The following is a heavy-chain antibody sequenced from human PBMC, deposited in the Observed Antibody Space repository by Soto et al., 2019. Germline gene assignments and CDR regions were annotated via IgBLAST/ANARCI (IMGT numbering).Heavy chain of an antibody. CDR3: AGDPPDCNSGFDS. D-gene: IGHD1-26*01. J-gene: IGHJ4*02. CDR1: GDSVSNNGAT. Sequence: SQTLSLTCAICGDSVSNNGATWNWIRQSPSRGLEWLGRAYYRSRWQYDYAPSVRSRITINPDTSKNQFSLHLSSVTPEDTAVYYGAGDPPDCNSGFDSWGEGSLVTVSS. CDR2: AYYRSRWQY. V-gene: IGHV6-1*01.